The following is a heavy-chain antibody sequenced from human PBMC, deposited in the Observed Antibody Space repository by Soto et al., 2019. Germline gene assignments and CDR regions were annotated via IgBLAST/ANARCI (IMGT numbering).Heavy chain of an antibody. CDR2: ISYDGSNK. CDR3: AKDSYGMDV. Sequence: QVQLVESGGGVVQPGRSLRLSCAASGFTFSSYGMHWVRQAPGKGLEWVAVISYDGSNKYYADSVKGRFTISRDNSKNTLYLQKNSLRAEDTAVYYCAKDSYGMDVWGQGTTVTVSS. CDR1: GFTFSSYG. J-gene: IGHJ6*02. V-gene: IGHV3-30*18.